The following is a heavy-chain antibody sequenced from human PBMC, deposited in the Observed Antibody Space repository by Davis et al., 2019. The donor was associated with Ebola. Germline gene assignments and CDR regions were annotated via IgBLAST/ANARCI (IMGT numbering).Heavy chain of an antibody. CDR3: AGGAVAGYNWFDP. CDR2: ISSSSSTI. D-gene: IGHD6-19*01. Sequence: GGSLRLSCAASGFTFSSYSMNWVRQAPGKGLEWVSYISSSSSTIYYADSVKGRFTISRDNAKNTLYLQMNSLRAEDTAVYYCAGGAVAGYNWFDPWGQGTLATVSS. V-gene: IGHV3-48*04. J-gene: IGHJ5*02. CDR1: GFTFSSYS.